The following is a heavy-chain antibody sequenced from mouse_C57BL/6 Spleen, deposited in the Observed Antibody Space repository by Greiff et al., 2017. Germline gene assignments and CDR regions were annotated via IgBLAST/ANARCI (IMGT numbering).Heavy chain of an antibody. D-gene: IGHD1-1*01. J-gene: IGHJ2*01. CDR2: ISYDGSN. Sequence: EVKLLESGPGLVKPSQSLSLTCSVTGYSITSGYYWNWIRQFPGNKLEWMGYISYDGSNNYNPSLKNRISITRDTSKNQFFLKLNSVTTEDTATYYCAITTVVAERYYFDYWGQGTTLTVSS. V-gene: IGHV3-6*01. CDR3: AITTVVAERYYFDY. CDR1: GYSITSGYY.